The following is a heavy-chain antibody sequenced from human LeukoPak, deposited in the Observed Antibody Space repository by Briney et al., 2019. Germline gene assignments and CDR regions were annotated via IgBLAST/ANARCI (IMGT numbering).Heavy chain of an antibody. V-gene: IGHV1-2*02. CDR1: GDTFTGYY. CDR2: INPNSGGT. Sequence: ASVKVTCKASGDTFTGYYMHWVRQAPGQGLEWMGWINPNSGGTNYAQKFQGRVTMTRDTSISTAYMELGRLRSDDTAVYYCARDTGSGWPHFDYWGQGTLVTVSS. J-gene: IGHJ4*02. D-gene: IGHD6-19*01. CDR3: ARDTGSGWPHFDY.